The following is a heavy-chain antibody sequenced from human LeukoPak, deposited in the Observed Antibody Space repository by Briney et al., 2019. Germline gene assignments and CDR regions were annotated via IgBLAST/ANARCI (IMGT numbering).Heavy chain of an antibody. CDR2: INHSGST. V-gene: IGHV4-34*01. D-gene: IGHD3-10*01. CDR3: AREDYYYGSGSYQYYYYYYMDV. Sequence: KTSETLSLTCAVYGGSFSGYYWSWIRQPPGKGLEWIGEINHSGSTNYNPSLKSRVTISVDTSKNQFSLKLSSVTAADTAVYYCAREDYYYGSGSYQYYYYYYMDVWGKGTTVTISS. J-gene: IGHJ6*03. CDR1: GGSFSGYY.